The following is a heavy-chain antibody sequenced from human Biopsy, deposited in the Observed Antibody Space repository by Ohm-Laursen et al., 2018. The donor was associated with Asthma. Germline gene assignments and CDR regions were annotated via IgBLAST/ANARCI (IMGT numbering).Heavy chain of an antibody. V-gene: IGHV3-7*03. CDR1: GFTFGDYW. CDR2: IKHDGSEN. Sequence: SLRLSCAAPGFTFGDYWMSWVRQVPGRGLEWVANIKHDGSENNHVDSLKGRFTISRDNAKNSLYLQMNSLRAEDTAVYYCARDTRPNWLDPWGQGTLVTVSS. CDR3: ARDTRPNWLDP. D-gene: IGHD3-3*01. J-gene: IGHJ5*02.